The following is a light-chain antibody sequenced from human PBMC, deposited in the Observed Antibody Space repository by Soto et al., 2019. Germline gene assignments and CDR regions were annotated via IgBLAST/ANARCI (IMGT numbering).Light chain of an antibody. CDR2: AAT. V-gene: IGKV1-39*01. Sequence: DIQMTQSPSSLSASVGDRVTITCRASQNIGTYLNWYHQTPGKAPYLLIYAATTLQGGVPSRFSGSGSGTYLPLTINSLRPEDFATYFCQQSFSLPRTFGQGTKVDIK. CDR1: QNIGTY. CDR3: QQSFSLPRT. J-gene: IGKJ2*01.